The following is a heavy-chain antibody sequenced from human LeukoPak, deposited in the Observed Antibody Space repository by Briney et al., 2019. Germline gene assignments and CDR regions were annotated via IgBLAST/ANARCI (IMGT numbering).Heavy chain of an antibody. V-gene: IGHV4-59*08. J-gene: IGHJ4*02. Sequence: LETLSLTCTVSGGSISSYYWSWIRQPPGKGLEWIGYIYYSGSTNYNPSLKSRVTISVDTSKNQFSLKLSSVTAADTAVYYCARQADFWRGYYDYWGQGTLVTVSS. CDR3: ARQADFWRGYYDY. CDR1: GGSISSYY. CDR2: IYYSGST. D-gene: IGHD3-3*01.